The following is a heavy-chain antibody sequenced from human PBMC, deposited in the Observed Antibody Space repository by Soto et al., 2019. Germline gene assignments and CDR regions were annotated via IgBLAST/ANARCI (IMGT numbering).Heavy chain of an antibody. J-gene: IGHJ4*02. D-gene: IGHD3-10*01. CDR1: GFTFDDYA. CDR2: ISWNSGSI. Sequence: AGGSLRLSCAASGFTFDDYAMHWVRQAPGKGLEWVSGISWNSGSIGYADSVKGRFTISRDNAKNSLYLQMNSLRAEDTALYYCAKVPLSGSSSYYFDYWGQGTLVTVSS. V-gene: IGHV3-9*01. CDR3: AKVPLSGSSSYYFDY.